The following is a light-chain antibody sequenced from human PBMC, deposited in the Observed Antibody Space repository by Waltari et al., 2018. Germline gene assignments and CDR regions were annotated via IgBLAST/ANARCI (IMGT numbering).Light chain of an antibody. Sequence: DIVLTQSPGTLSLSPRERATLSCRASQSVSSSYLAWYQQKPGQAPRLLIYGASSRATGIPDRFSGSGSGTDFTLTISRLEPEDFAVYYCQQYGSSLYTFGQGTKLEIK. CDR2: GAS. CDR1: QSVSSSY. CDR3: QQYGSSLYT. J-gene: IGKJ2*01. V-gene: IGKV3-20*01.